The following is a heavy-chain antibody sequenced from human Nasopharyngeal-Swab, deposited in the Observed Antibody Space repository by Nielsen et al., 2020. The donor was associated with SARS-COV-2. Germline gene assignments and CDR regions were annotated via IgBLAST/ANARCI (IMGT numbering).Heavy chain of an antibody. CDR3: ARDFGIAAAGSDVDY. CDR2: IWYDGSNK. D-gene: IGHD6-13*01. V-gene: IGHV3-33*01. Sequence: LKISCAASGFTFSSYGMHWVRQAPGKGLEWVAVIWYDGSNKYYADPVKGRFTISRDNSKNTLYLQMNSLRAEDTAVYYCARDFGIAAAGSDVDYWGQGTLVTVSS. J-gene: IGHJ4*02. CDR1: GFTFSSYG.